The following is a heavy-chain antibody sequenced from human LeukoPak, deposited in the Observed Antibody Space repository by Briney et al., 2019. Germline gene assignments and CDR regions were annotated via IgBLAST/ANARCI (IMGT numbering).Heavy chain of an antibody. J-gene: IGHJ4*02. D-gene: IGHD3-10*02. Sequence: TSETQSLTCTVSGGSISPYYWSWIRQPPGKGLEWLGYIYYSGNTDYNPSLKSRVAISVDTSKNQFSLKLSSVTAADTAVYYCARSTGSTMFIDYWGQGTLVTVSS. CDR2: IYYSGNT. V-gene: IGHV4-59*01. CDR3: ARSTGSTMFIDY. CDR1: GGSISPYY.